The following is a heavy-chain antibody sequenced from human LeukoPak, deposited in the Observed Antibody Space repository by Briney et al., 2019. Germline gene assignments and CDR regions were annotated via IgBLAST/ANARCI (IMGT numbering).Heavy chain of an antibody. V-gene: IGHV3-48*03. J-gene: IGHJ4*02. Sequence: GGSLRLSCAASGFTFSSYEMNWVRQAPGKGLEWVSYISSSGSTIYYADSVKGRFTISRDNAKNTLYLQMNSLRAEDTAVYYCARDFGNSNDYWGQGTLVTVSS. CDR2: ISSSGSTI. CDR3: ARDFGNSNDY. D-gene: IGHD4-23*01. CDR1: GFTFSSYE.